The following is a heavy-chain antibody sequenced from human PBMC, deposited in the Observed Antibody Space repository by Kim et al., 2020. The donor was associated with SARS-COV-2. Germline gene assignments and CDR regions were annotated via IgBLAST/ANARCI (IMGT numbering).Heavy chain of an antibody. J-gene: IGHJ6*02. CDR2: ISSSSSYI. CDR3: ARVMAGTGRGYYYGMDV. Sequence: GGSLRLSCAASGFTFSSYSMNWVRQAPGKGLEWVSSISSSSSYIYYADSVKGRFTISRDNAKNSLYLQMNSLRAEDTAVYYCARVMAGTGRGYYYGMDVWGQGTTVTVSS. D-gene: IGHD1-1*01. CDR1: GFTFSSYS. V-gene: IGHV3-21*01.